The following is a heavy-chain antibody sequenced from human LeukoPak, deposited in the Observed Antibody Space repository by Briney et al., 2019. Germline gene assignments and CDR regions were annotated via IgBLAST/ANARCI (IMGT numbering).Heavy chain of an antibody. CDR2: IYSGGST. V-gene: IGHV3-53*04. CDR3: ARSDFSGSYYYFDY. D-gene: IGHD1-26*01. J-gene: IGHJ4*02. Sequence: PGGSLRLSCAASGFTVSSNYKSWVRQAPGKGLQWVSVIYSGGSTYYADSVKGRFTISRHNSKNTLYLQMNSLRAEDTAVYYCARSDFSGSYYYFDYWGQGTLVTVSS. CDR1: GFTVSSNY.